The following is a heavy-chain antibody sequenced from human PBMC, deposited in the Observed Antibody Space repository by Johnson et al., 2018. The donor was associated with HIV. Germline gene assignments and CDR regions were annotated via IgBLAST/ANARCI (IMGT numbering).Heavy chain of an antibody. CDR2: ISPNGLST. V-gene: IGHV3-64*01. CDR3: ARDSGGNYGAFDI. Sequence: VQLVESGGGVVQPGRSLRLSCAASGFTFSSYALHWVRQAPGKGLQYVSGISPNGLSTYYANSVIGRFTISRDNAKNTVFLQMRRLRADDMAVYYCARDSGGNYGAFDIWGQGTMVTVSS. D-gene: IGHD4-23*01. CDR1: GFTFSSYA. J-gene: IGHJ3*02.